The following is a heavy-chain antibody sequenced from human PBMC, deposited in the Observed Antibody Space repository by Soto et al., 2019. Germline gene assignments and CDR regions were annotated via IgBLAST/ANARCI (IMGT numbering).Heavy chain of an antibody. CDR3: AKPPFRSDYGDIEVYFDY. J-gene: IGHJ4*02. CDR2: ISGSGGST. CDR1: GFTFSSYA. D-gene: IGHD4-17*01. Sequence: GGSLRLSCAASGFTFSSYAMSWVRQAPGKGLEWVSAISGSGGSTYYADSVKGRFTISRDNSKNTLYRQMNSLGAEDTAVYYCAKPPFRSDYGDIEVYFDYWGQGTLVTVSS. V-gene: IGHV3-23*01.